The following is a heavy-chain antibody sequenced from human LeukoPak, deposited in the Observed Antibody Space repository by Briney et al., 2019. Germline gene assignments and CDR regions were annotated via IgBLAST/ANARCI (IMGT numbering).Heavy chain of an antibody. J-gene: IGHJ4*02. D-gene: IGHD4-17*01. Sequence: GGSLRLSCAASGFTFRSYAMHWVRQAPGKGLEWVAVISYDGSNKYYADSVKGRFTISRDNSKNTLYLQMNSLRAEDTAVYYCAKDPGSIYGDWYYFDYWGQGTLVTVSS. V-gene: IGHV3-30-3*01. CDR2: ISYDGSNK. CDR3: AKDPGSIYGDWYYFDY. CDR1: GFTFRSYA.